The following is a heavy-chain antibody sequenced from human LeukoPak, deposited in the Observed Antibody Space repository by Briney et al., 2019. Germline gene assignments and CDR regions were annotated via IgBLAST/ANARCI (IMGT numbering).Heavy chain of an antibody. CDR3: ARTYCSSTSCYWAP. J-gene: IGHJ4*02. V-gene: IGHV1-2*02. CDR2: INPNSGGT. Sequence: ASVKVSCNASGYTFTDYYMHWVRQAPGQGLEWMGWINPNSGGTNYAQKFQGRVTMTRDTSISTAYMELSRLRSDDTAVYYCARTYCSSTSCYWAPWGQGTLVTVSS. CDR1: GYTFTDYY. D-gene: IGHD2-2*01.